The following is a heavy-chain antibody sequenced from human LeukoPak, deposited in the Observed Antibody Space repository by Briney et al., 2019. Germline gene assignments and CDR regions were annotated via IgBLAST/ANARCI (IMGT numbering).Heavy chain of an antibody. V-gene: IGHV3-21*01. CDR2: ISGSSNDI. Sequence: GGSLRLSYTASGFPFSIYTMHWVRQAPGKGLEWVSSISGSSNDIYYADSVKGRFTISRDNAKNSLYLQINTLRAEDTAVYYTATDYYSCGGICYPPDWGQGTLVTVSS. D-gene: IGHD2-15*01. CDR3: ATDYYSCGGICYPPD. J-gene: IGHJ4*02. CDR1: GFPFSIYT.